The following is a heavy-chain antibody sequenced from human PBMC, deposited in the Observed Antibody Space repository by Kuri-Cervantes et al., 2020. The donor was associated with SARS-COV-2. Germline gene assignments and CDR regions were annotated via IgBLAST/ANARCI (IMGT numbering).Heavy chain of an antibody. CDR2: VKTNSGNT. CDR3: SCAPTEGFDS. CDR1: ESTFPNYD. J-gene: IGHJ4*02. D-gene: IGHD2-21*01. V-gene: IGHV1-8*01. Sequence: ASVKVSCKTPESTFPNYDINWVRQAPGQGLEWMGRVKTNSGNTLYAQIFQGRVTMTRDTSTTTAYVELSSLTSEDTAIYYCSCAPTEGFDSWGQGTLVTVSS.